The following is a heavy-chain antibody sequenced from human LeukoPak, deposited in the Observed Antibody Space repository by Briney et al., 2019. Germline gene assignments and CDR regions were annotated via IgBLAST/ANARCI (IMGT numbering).Heavy chain of an antibody. V-gene: IGHV3-33*01. CDR2: IWYDASDR. D-gene: IGHD5-24*01. CDR1: GFTFSSYG. CDR3: VRGVGVSRFNYFDP. Sequence: TGGSLRLSCAASGFTFSSYGMHWVRQVRQAPGKGLEWVAVIWYDASDRYYADSVKGRFTISRDNSKNTLFLQMNSLRDDDTAVYYCVRGVGVSRFNYFDPWGQGTLVVVSS. J-gene: IGHJ5*02.